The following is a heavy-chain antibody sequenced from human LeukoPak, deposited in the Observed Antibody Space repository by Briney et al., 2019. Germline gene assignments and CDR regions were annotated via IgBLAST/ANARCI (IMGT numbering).Heavy chain of an antibody. CDR3: ARSGYSYGYTGEKYYYYYMDV. J-gene: IGHJ6*03. Sequence: SETLSLTCAVYGGPFSGYYWSWIRQPPGKGLEWIGEINHSGSTNYNPSLKSRVTISVDTSKNQFSLKLTSVTAADTAVYYCARSGYSYGYTGEKYYYYYMDVWGKGTTVTVSS. D-gene: IGHD5-18*01. CDR2: INHSGST. CDR1: GGPFSGYY. V-gene: IGHV4-34*01.